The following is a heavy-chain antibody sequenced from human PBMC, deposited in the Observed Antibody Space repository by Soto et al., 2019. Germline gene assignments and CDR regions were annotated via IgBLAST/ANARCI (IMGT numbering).Heavy chain of an antibody. CDR3: APSRPTPNSLDP. CDR1: GVSLSTSGGG. J-gene: IGHJ5*02. Sequence: SGPTLVNPTHTLTLTCTFSGVSLSTSGGGVGWIRQPPGKALEWLALIYWNDDKRYSPSLKSRLTITKDTSKNQLVLTMTNMDPVDTATYYCAPSRPTPNSLDPWGQGTLVTVSS. CDR2: IYWNDDK. V-gene: IGHV2-5*01.